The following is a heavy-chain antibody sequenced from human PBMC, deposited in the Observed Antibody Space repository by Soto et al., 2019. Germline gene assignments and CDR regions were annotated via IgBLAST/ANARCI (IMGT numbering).Heavy chain of an antibody. V-gene: IGHV3-30*18. D-gene: IGHD2-21*02. Sequence: PGGSLRLSCAASGFTFSAYDMNWVRQVPGKGLEWVALISHDGSNTYYADSVKGRFTISRDKSKNTLYLQMNRLRDEDSAVYYCAKVDFNCGDDCYHYYGLGVWGQGTTVTVSS. CDR3: AKVDFNCGDDCYHYYGLGV. CDR1: GFTFSAYD. CDR2: ISHDGSNT. J-gene: IGHJ6*02.